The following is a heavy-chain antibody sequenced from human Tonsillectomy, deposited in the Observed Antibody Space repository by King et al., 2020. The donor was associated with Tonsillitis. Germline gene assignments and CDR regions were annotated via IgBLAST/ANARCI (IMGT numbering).Heavy chain of an antibody. J-gene: IGHJ6*02. Sequence: TVGSYGVHGVREARGKGLEGVAVLSDDGSNDYSADSVKGRFTIPRGTAKTTRYPTMNSLRAEDTAVYYCAKDVDCSGGSCYDYYYYYGMDVWVQGTTVTVSS. CDR2: LSDDGSND. CDR1: TVGSYG. D-gene: IGHD2-15*01. CDR3: AKDVDCSGGSCYDYYYYYGMDV. V-gene: IGHV3-30*18.